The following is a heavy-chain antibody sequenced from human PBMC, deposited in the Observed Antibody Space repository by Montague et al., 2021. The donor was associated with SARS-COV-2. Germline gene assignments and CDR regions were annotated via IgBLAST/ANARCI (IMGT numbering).Heavy chain of an antibody. V-gene: IGHV4-34*01. J-gene: IGHJ6*02. CDR3: ARGRVVAATLSDYYYYGMDV. Sequence: SETLSLTCAVYGGSFSGYYWSWIRQPPGKGLEWIGEINHSGSTNYNPSLQSRVTIPLDTSKNQFSLKLSSVTAADTAVYYCARGRVVAATLSDYYYYGMDVWGQGTTVTVSS. CDR2: INHSGST. CDR1: GGSFSGYY. D-gene: IGHD2-15*01.